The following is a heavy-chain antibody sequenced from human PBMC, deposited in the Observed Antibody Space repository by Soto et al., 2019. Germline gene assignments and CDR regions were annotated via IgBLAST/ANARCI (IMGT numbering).Heavy chain of an antibody. CDR1: GFSLSTTGVA. CDR2: TYWDDDK. J-gene: IGHJ4*02. D-gene: IGHD2-21*01. CDR3: AHQHKAAIPGIFDY. V-gene: IGHV2-5*02. Sequence: QITLKESGPTLVKPTQTLTLTCTFSGFSLSTTGVAVAWIRQPPGKALEWLALTYWDDDKRYSPSLKSRLTITKYTSKNQVVLTMNNMDPVDTDTYYCAHQHKAAIPGIFDYWGQGVLVTVSS.